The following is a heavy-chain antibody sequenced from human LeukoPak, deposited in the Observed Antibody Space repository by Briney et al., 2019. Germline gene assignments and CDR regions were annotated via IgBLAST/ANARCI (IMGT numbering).Heavy chain of an antibody. CDR1: GYTFTSYG. Sequence: GASVKVSCKASGYTFTSYGISWVRQAPGQGLEWMGWISAYDGNTNYAQKLQGRVTMTTDTSTSTAYMELRSLRSDDTAVYYCARVQMATIKPCLGYWGQGTLVTVSS. D-gene: IGHD5-24*01. J-gene: IGHJ4*02. CDR3: ARVQMATIKPCLGY. CDR2: ISAYDGNT. V-gene: IGHV1-18*01.